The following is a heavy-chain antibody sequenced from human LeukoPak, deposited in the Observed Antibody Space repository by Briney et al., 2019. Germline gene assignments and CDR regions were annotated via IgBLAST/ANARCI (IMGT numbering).Heavy chain of an antibody. Sequence: SETLSLTCTVSGGSISSYYWSWIRQPPGKGLEWIGYIYYSGSTNYNPSLKSRVTISVDTSKNQFPLKLSSVTAADTAVYYCARGLIGGYSSGWYNDWGQGTLVTVSS. V-gene: IGHV4-59*01. D-gene: IGHD6-19*01. CDR1: GGSISSYY. CDR2: IYYSGST. CDR3: ARGLIGGYSSGWYND. J-gene: IGHJ4*02.